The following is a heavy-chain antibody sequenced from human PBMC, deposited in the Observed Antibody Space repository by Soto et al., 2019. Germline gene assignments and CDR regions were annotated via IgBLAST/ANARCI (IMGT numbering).Heavy chain of an antibody. CDR2: SSTYNGNT. CDR1: GYTLSNYG. D-gene: IGHD3-3*01. V-gene: IGHV1-18*01. CDR3: VRDHHDFSSDYHYYHMDV. J-gene: IGHJ6*03. Sequence: QAQLVQSGAEMKKPGASVKVSCKASGYTLSNYGISWVRQAPGQGLEWMGWSSTYNGNTKYAKKFQGRVTMTTDTSTSTAYMELRSLRSDDTAVYYCVRDHHDFSSDYHYYHMDVWGKGTTFTVSS.